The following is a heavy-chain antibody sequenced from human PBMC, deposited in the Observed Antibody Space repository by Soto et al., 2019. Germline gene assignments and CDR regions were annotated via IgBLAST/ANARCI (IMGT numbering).Heavy chain of an antibody. D-gene: IGHD2-2*01. J-gene: IGHJ4*02. CDR2: IYHSGST. V-gene: IGHV4-30-2*01. Sequence: SEILSLTCAVSGGSISSGGYSWSWIRQPPGKGLEWIGYIYHSGSTYYNPSLKSRVTISVDRSKNQFSLKLSSVTAADTAVYYCARDAFSSSHFDYWGQGIPVTVSS. CDR1: GGSISSGGYS. CDR3: ARDAFSSSHFDY.